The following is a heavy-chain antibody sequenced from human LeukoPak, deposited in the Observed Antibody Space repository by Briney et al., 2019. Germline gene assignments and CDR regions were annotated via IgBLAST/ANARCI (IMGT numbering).Heavy chain of an antibody. Sequence: GASVKVSCKASGYTFTNYFMHWVRQAPGQGLEWMGIINPSGNSTIYAQKFQDRVTMTSDTSTSTVYMDLRSLTFEDTAVYYCARDRNLIAVAGTQAFDIWGQGTMVTVS. CDR3: ARDRNLIAVAGTQAFDI. CDR1: GYTFTNYF. V-gene: IGHV1-46*01. D-gene: IGHD6-19*01. CDR2: INPSGNST. J-gene: IGHJ3*02.